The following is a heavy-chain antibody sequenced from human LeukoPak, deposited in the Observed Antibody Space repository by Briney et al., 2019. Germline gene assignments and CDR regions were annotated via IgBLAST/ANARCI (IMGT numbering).Heavy chain of an antibody. CDR3: ARDRKSGSYQGGFDP. D-gene: IGHD1-26*01. CDR1: GFILDTHS. V-gene: IGHV3-48*01. CDR2: ISVSGSS. Sequence: GESLRLSCEASGFILDTHSMIWVRQAPGKGLEYIAYISVSGSSDYADSVKGRFTISRDSAKNSLYLQMNRLRGEDTAVYYCARDRKSGSYQGGFDPWGQGTLVTVSS. J-gene: IGHJ5*02.